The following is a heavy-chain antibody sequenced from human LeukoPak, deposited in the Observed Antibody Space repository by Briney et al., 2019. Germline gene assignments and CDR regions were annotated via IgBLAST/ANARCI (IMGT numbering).Heavy chain of an antibody. CDR3: ARVSYGSGSYLDY. CDR2: IYSGGST. J-gene: IGHJ4*02. D-gene: IGHD3-10*01. Sequence: GGSLRLSCAASGSTVSSNYMSWVRQAPGKGLEWVSVIYSGGSTYYADSVKGRFTISRDNSKNTLYLQMNSLRAEDTAVYYCARVSYGSGSYLDYWGQGTLVTVSS. CDR1: GSTVSSNY. V-gene: IGHV3-53*01.